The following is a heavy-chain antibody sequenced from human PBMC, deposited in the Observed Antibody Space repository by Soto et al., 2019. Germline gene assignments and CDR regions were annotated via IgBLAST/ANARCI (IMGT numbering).Heavy chain of an antibody. D-gene: IGHD3-3*01. V-gene: IGHV4-59*01. CDR2: IYYSGST. J-gene: IGHJ5*02. CDR3: ARDRRGGTYYDFWSGYYVVFHWFDP. CDR1: GGSISSYY. Sequence: SETLSLTCTVSGGSISSYYWSWIRQPPGKGLEWIGYIYYSGSTNYNPSLKSRVTISVDTSKNQSSLKLSRLTADDTAVYYCARDRRGGTYYDFWSGYYVVFHWFDPWGQGTLVTVSS.